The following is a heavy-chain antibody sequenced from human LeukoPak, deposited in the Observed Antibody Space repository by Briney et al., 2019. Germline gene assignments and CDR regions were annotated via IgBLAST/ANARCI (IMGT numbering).Heavy chain of an antibody. CDR3: ARVAARVSLDY. V-gene: IGHV3-64*01. J-gene: IGHJ4*02. CDR1: GFTFSDYS. CDR2: ISSNGGST. Sequence: GGSLRLSCSASGFTFSDYSMHWVRQAPGKGLEYVSAISSNGGSTYYASSVKGRFTISRDNSKNTLYLQMGSLRTEDMAVYYCARVAARVSLDYWGQGTLVTVSS. D-gene: IGHD2-15*01.